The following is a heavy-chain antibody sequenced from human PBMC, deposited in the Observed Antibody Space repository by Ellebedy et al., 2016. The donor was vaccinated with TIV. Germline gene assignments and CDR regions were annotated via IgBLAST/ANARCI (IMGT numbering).Heavy chain of an antibody. CDR1: GIIVSDYF. CDR3: ARDPGGGGDFGDNWFDP. V-gene: IGHV3-66*01. CDR2: LYPDAET. D-gene: IGHD2-21*01. Sequence: PGGSLRLSCEASGIIVSDYFMNWVRQAPGKGLKWVSVLYPDAETNYTDSVNGRFIVSRDSSKNTLYLQMNSLTAEDTAVYYCARDPGGGGDFGDNWFDPWGQGTLVTVSS. J-gene: IGHJ5*02.